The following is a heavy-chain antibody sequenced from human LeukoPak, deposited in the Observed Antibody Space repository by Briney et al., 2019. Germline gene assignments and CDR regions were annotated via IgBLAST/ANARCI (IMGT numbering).Heavy chain of an antibody. D-gene: IGHD2-2*01. CDR1: GFTFTGYA. J-gene: IGHJ4*02. CDR2: LSAFGSTT. V-gene: IGHV3-23*01. CDR3: ARDASPPSTGHRYYFDF. Sequence: GGSLRLSCEASGFTFTGYAMSWVRQGPGKGLEWVSYLSAFGSTTYYAASVKGRFTISRDNSQNTLFLQMNSLTAEDTAVYYCARDASPPSTGHRYYFDFWGQGTLVTVFS.